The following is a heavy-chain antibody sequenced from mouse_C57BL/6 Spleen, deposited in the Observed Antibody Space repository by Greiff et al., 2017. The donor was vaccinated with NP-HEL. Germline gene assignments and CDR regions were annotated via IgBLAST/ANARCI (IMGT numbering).Heavy chain of an antibody. D-gene: IGHD1-1*01. J-gene: IGHJ2*01. CDR2: IYPGDGDT. CDR3: AKKYYYGRDYFDY. CDR1: GYAFSSSW. V-gene: IGHV1-82*01. Sequence: QVQLHQSGPELVKPGASVKISCKASGYAFSSSWMNWVKQRPGKGLEWIGRIYPGDGDTNYNGKFKGKATLTADKSSSTAYMQLSSLTSEDSAVYFCAKKYYYGRDYFDYWGQGTTLTVSS.